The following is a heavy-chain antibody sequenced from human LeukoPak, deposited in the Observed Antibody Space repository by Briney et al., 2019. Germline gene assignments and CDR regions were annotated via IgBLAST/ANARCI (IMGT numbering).Heavy chain of an antibody. V-gene: IGHV3-23*01. CDR3: AKTYCTNGACYVDD. J-gene: IGHJ4*02. D-gene: IGHD2-8*01. CDR2: ISSDGDTT. Sequence: PGGSLRLSCAASGLTFSHYAMRWVRQAPGKGLEWVSGISSDGDTTSYADFVKGRFTISRDNSKNTLYLQMKVLRAGAAALYYCAKTYCTNGACYVDDGGQGTLITVSS. CDR1: GLTFSHYA.